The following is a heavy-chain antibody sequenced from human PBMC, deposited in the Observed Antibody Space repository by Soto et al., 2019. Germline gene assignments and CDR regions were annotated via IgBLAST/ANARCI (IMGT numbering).Heavy chain of an antibody. D-gene: IGHD1-1*01. V-gene: IGHV5-10-1*01. CDR3: ARLDVETYYYYGMDV. CDR2: IDPSDSYT. CDR1: GYSFTSYW. J-gene: IGHJ6*02. Sequence: GESLKISCKGSGYSFTSYWISWVRQMPGKGLEWMGRIDPSDSYTNYSPSFQGHVTISADKSISTAYLQWSSLKASDTAMYYCARLDVETYYYYGMDVWGQGTTVTVSS.